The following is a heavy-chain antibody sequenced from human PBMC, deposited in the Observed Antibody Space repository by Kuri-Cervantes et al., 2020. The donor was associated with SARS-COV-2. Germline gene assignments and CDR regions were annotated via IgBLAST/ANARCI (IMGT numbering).Heavy chain of an antibody. CDR1: GFAFSDYY. V-gene: IGHV3-11*04. Sequence: GESLKISCAASGFAFSDYYMSWIRQAPGKGLEWVSYISSSGSTIYYADSVKGRFTISRDNAKNSLYLQMNSLRAEDTAVYYCARDILSFLGTHYFDYWGQGTLVTVSS. J-gene: IGHJ4*02. CDR3: ARDILSFLGTHYFDY. CDR2: ISSSGSTI. D-gene: IGHD3-16*02.